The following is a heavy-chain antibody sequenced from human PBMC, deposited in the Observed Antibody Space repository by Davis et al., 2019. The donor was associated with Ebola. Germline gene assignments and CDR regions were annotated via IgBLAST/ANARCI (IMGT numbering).Heavy chain of an antibody. D-gene: IGHD1-26*01. Sequence: GESLKISCVVSGFTFNIYTMSWVRQAPGKGLEWVSYITSTGSTLYYADSVKGRFTVSRDNAKNSLYLQMNSLRVEDTAVYYCARGGSYSGEVFDIWGQGTMVSVSS. J-gene: IGHJ3*02. CDR3: ARGGSYSGEVFDI. V-gene: IGHV3-48*04. CDR2: ITSTGSTL. CDR1: GFTFNIYT.